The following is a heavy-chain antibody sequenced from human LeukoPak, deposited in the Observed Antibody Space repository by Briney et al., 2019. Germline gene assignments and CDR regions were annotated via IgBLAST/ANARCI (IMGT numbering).Heavy chain of an antibody. V-gene: IGHV4-59*08. J-gene: IGHJ4*02. Sequence: SETLSLTCTVSGGSISSNYWNWIRQPPGKGLEWIGNIYYNGNTNYNPSLKSRVTISVDTSKNQFSLNLSSVTAADTAMYYCTRQGSYFNYWGQGTLVTVSS. CDR2: IYYNGNT. CDR1: GGSISSNY. CDR3: TRQGSYFNY. D-gene: IGHD3-10*01.